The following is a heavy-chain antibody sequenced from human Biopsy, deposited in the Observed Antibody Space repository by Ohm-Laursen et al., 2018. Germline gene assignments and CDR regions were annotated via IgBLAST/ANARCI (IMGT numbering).Heavy chain of an antibody. D-gene: IGHD3-3*01. Sequence: SVKVSCKASGDPFSNYAISWVRQAPGQGLEWVGRIVPVLGHLNYAQRFQGRVSITADKSTSYVFMELSRLTSGDTAVYYCAADADGYYTEFDYWGPGTLVTVSS. J-gene: IGHJ4*02. V-gene: IGHV1-69*04. CDR1: GDPFSNYA. CDR3: AADADGYYTEFDY. CDR2: IVPVLGHL.